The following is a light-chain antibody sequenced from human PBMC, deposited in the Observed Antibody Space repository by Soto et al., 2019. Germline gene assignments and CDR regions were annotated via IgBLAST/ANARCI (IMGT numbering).Light chain of an antibody. CDR1: QSVSSN. V-gene: IGKV3-11*01. CDR2: DAS. J-gene: IGKJ1*01. CDR3: QQRSSWPRT. Sequence: EIVLTQSPGTLSFSPGERSTLSCRASQSVSSNLAWYQQKPGQAPRLLIYDASNRATGIPARFSGSGSGTDFTLTISRLKPEDFAVYYCQQRSSWPRTFGLGTKVDIK.